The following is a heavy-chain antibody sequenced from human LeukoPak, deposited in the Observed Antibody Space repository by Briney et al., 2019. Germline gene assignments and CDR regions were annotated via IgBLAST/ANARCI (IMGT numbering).Heavy chain of an antibody. D-gene: IGHD4-17*01. Sequence: GGSLRLSCAASGFTFSDYYMSWIRQAPGKGLEWVSYISSSGSTIYYADSVKGRFTISRDNAKNSLYLQMNSLRAEDTAVYYCASTLTDYGDYGSLDYWGQGTLVTVSS. J-gene: IGHJ4*02. CDR2: ISSSGSTI. V-gene: IGHV3-11*01. CDR3: ASTLTDYGDYGSLDY. CDR1: GFTFSDYY.